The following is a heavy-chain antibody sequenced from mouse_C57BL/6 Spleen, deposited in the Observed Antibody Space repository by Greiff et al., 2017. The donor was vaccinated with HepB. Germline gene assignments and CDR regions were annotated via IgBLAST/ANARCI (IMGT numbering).Heavy chain of an antibody. J-gene: IGHJ2*01. D-gene: IGHD4-1*01. CDR1: GYTFTSYW. Sequence: QVHVKQFGAELAKPGASVKLSCKASGYTFTSYWMHWVKQRPGQGLEWIGYINPSSGYTKYNQKFKDKATLTADKSSSTAYMQLSSLTYEDSAVYYCARSTGTNYFDYWGQGTTLTVSS. CDR3: ARSTGTNYFDY. CDR2: INPSSGYT. V-gene: IGHV1-7*01.